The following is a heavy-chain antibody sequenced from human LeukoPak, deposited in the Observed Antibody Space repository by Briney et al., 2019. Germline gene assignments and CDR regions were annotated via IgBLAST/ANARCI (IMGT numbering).Heavy chain of an antibody. CDR2: INPNSGGT. CDR1: GYTFTGYY. D-gene: IGHD3-10*01. J-gene: IGHJ4*02. CDR3: ARQRDPKVRGVITYYFDY. Sequence: GASVKVSCKAPGYTFTGYYMHWVRQAPGQGLEWMGWINPNSGGTNYAQKFQGRVTMTRDMSTSTVYMELSSLRSEDTAVYYCARQRDPKVRGVITYYFDYWGQGTLVTVSS. V-gene: IGHV1-2*02.